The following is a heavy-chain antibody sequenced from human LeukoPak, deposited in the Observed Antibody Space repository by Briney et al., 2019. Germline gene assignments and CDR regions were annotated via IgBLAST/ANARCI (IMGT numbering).Heavy chain of an antibody. CDR3: VKDHRDSGNYYYYYGMDV. CDR2: IKEDGSEK. V-gene: IGHV3-7*03. Sequence: GGSLRLSCAASGFTFSSYWMSWVRQAPGKGLEWVANIKEDGSEKYYVDSVKGRFTISRDNSKSSLYLQMNSLRAGDTAVYACVKDHRDSGNYYYYYGMDVWGRGTTVAVSS. J-gene: IGHJ6*02. CDR1: GFTFSSYW. D-gene: IGHD1-26*01.